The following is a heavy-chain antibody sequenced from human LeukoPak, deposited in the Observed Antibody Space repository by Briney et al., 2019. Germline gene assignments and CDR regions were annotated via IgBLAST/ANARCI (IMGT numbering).Heavy chain of an antibody. Sequence: SQTLSLTCTVSGGSISSGDYYWSWIRQPPGKGLEWIGYIYYSGSTYYNPSLKSRVTISVVTSKNQFSLKLSSVTAADTAVYYCAGELYYDILTGYYSHWFDPWGQGTLVTVSS. CDR1: GGSISSGDYY. CDR2: IYYSGST. CDR3: AGELYYDILTGYYSHWFDP. D-gene: IGHD3-9*01. J-gene: IGHJ5*02. V-gene: IGHV4-30-4*01.